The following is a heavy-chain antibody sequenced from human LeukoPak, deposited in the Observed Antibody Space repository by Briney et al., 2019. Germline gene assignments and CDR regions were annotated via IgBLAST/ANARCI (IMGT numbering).Heavy chain of an antibody. D-gene: IGHD3-3*01. J-gene: IGHJ4*02. Sequence: SETLSLTCTVSGGSILRSSHYWGWIRQPPGKGLEWIGSIYDSGSTYYNSSLKSRVTISVDTSKNQFSLKLSSVTAADTAVYYCARDGRYYDFWSGYLDYWGQGTLVTVSS. CDR2: IYDSGST. CDR1: GGSILRSSHY. CDR3: ARDGRYYDFWSGYLDY. V-gene: IGHV4-39*07.